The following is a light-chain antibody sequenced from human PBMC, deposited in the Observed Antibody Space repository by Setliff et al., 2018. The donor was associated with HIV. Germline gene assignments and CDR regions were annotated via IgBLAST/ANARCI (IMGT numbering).Light chain of an antibody. V-gene: IGLV2-23*02. Sequence: QSALTQPASVSGSPGQSITISCTGSATDIGNYESVSWYQQHPGEVPKLLIYDVTKRPSGISSRFSGSKSGNTASLTISGLQTEDEAAYYCCSYVNGDTWIFGGGTKVTVL. CDR2: DVT. CDR1: ATDIGNYES. CDR3: CSYVNGDTWI. J-gene: IGLJ2*01.